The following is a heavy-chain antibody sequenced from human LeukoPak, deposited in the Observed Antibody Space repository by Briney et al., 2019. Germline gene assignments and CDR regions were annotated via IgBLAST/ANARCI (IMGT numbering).Heavy chain of an antibody. Sequence: GGSLRLSCAASGFTFSSYWMSWVRQAPGKGLEWVANINLDGRGDYYADSVKGRFTISRDNAKNSLYLQLSSLRAEDTAVYYCARGTYDGSGYYLPYWGQGTLVTVSS. CDR1: GFTFSSYW. J-gene: IGHJ4*02. CDR3: ARGTYDGSGYYLPY. D-gene: IGHD3-22*01. V-gene: IGHV3-7*01. CDR2: INLDGRGD.